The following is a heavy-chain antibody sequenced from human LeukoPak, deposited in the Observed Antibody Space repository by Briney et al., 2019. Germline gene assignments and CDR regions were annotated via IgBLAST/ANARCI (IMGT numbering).Heavy chain of an antibody. J-gene: IGHJ6*04. V-gene: IGHV3-21*04. CDR3: AKGQATRYYYYGMDV. Sequence: GGSLRLSCAASGFTFSSYSMNWVRRAPGKGLEWVSSISSSSSYIYYADSVKGRFTISRDNAKNSLYLQMNSLRAEDTAVYYCAKGQATRYYYYGMDVWGKGTTVTVSS. CDR2: ISSSSSYI. CDR1: GFTFSSYS. D-gene: IGHD5-12*01.